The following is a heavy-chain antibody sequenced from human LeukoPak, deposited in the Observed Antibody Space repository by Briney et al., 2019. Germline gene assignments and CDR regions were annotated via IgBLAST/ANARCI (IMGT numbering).Heavy chain of an antibody. Sequence: SETLSLTCAVHGGSFSGYYWSWIRQPPGKGLEWIGEINHSGSTNYNPSLKSRVTISVDTSKNQFSLKLSSVTAADTAVYYCARGPYGDGTYYFDYWGQGTLVTVSS. J-gene: IGHJ4*02. CDR2: INHSGST. CDR3: ARGPYGDGTYYFDY. V-gene: IGHV4-34*01. D-gene: IGHD4-17*01. CDR1: GGSFSGYY.